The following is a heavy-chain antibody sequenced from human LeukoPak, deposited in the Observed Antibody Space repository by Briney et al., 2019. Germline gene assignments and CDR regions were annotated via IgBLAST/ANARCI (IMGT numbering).Heavy chain of an antibody. V-gene: IGHV1-46*01. CDR3: ARDLLEMATITLGATFPFYYYYGMDV. CDR2: INPSGGST. CDR1: GYTFTSYY. Sequence: ASVKVSCKASGYTFTSYYMHWVRQAPGQGLEWMGIINPSGGSTSYAQKFQGRVTMTRDTSTSTVYMELSSLRSEDTAVYYCARDLLEMATITLGATFPFYYYYGMDVWGQGTTVTVSS. D-gene: IGHD5-24*01. J-gene: IGHJ6*02.